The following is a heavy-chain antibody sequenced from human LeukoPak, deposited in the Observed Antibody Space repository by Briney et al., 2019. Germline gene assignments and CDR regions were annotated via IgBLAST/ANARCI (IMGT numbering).Heavy chain of an antibody. Sequence: SVKVSCKASGGTFSSYAISWVRQAPGQGLEWMGGIIPIFGTANYAQKFQGRVTITTDESTSTAYMELSSLRSEDTAVYYCARGLRFLVWFDAFDIWGQGTMVTVSS. CDR2: IIPIFGTA. V-gene: IGHV1-69*05. J-gene: IGHJ3*02. CDR1: GGTFSSYA. D-gene: IGHD3-3*01. CDR3: ARGLRFLVWFDAFDI.